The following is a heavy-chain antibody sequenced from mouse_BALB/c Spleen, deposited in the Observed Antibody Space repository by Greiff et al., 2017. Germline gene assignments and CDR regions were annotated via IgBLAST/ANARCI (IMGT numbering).Heavy chain of an antibody. CDR3: ARNWDVWYFDV. V-gene: IGHV1-87*01. Sequence: VQLQQSGAELARPGASVKLSCKASGYTFTSYWMQWVKQRPGQGLEWIGAIYPGDGDTRYTQKFKGKATLTADKSSSTAYMQLSSLASEDSAVYYCARNWDVWYFDVWGAGTTVTVSS. CDR1: GYTFTSYW. J-gene: IGHJ1*01. CDR2: IYPGDGDT. D-gene: IGHD4-1*01.